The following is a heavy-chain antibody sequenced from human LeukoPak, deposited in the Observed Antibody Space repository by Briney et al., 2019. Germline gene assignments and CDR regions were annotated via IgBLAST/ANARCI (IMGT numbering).Heavy chain of an antibody. CDR1: GGTFSSYA. Sequence: SVKVSCKASGGTFSSYAISWVRQAPGQGLEWMGRIIPILGIANYAQKFQGRVTITADKSTSTAYMELSSLRSEDTAVYYCARGLHGLAYVDYWGQGTLVTVSS. V-gene: IGHV1-69*04. J-gene: IGHJ4*02. D-gene: IGHD6-19*01. CDR3: ARGLHGLAYVDY. CDR2: IIPILGIA.